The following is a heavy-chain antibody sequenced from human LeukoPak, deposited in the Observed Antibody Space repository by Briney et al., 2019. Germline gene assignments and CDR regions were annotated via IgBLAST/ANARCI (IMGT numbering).Heavy chain of an antibody. J-gene: IGHJ4*02. CDR2: IFTSGST. CDR1: GASINSGSYS. V-gene: IGHV4-61*02. D-gene: IGHD6-6*01. Sequence: PSETLSLTCAVSGASINSGSYSWGWIRQPAGTGLEWIGRIFTSGSTNYNPSLKSRVTISVDRSKNQFSLKLSSVTAADTAVYYCASQLGYFDFWGQGTLVTVSS. CDR3: ASQLGYFDF.